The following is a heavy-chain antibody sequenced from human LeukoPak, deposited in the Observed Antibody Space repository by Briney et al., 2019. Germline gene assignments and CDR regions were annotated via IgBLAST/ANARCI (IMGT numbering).Heavy chain of an antibody. D-gene: IGHD3-10*01. CDR3: ARASIALWFGDPTHFDY. Sequence: ASVKVSCKASGYTFTSYGISWVRQAPGQGLEWVGWISAYNGNTNYAQKLQGRVTMTTDTSTSTAYMELRSLRSDDTAVYYCARASIALWFGDPTHFDYWGQGTLVTVSS. J-gene: IGHJ4*02. CDR1: GYTFTSYG. V-gene: IGHV1-18*01. CDR2: ISAYNGNT.